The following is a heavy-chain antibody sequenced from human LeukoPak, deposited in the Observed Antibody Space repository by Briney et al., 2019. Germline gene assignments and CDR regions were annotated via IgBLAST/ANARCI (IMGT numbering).Heavy chain of an antibody. Sequence: SETLSLTCTVSGGSISSYYWSWIRQPPGKGLEWIGYIYYSGSTNYNPSLKSRVTISVDTSTNQFSLKLSSVTAADTAVYYCARGYGHSSSWAHDYWGQGTLVTVSS. CDR2: IYYSGST. D-gene: IGHD6-13*01. V-gene: IGHV4-59*01. J-gene: IGHJ4*02. CDR3: ARGYGHSSSWAHDY. CDR1: GGSISSYY.